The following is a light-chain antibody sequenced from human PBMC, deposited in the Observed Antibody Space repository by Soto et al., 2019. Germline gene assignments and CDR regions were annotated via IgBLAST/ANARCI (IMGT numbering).Light chain of an antibody. CDR2: GAS. J-gene: IGKJ1*01. CDR1: QSVSSN. CDR3: QQYNNWWT. V-gene: IGKV3-15*01. Sequence: IGMTQSPATLSVSPWERATLSCRASQSVSSNLAWYQQKPGQAPRLLIYGASTRATGIPARFSGSGSGTEFTLTISSLQSEDFAVYYCQQYNNWWTFGQGTKVDIK.